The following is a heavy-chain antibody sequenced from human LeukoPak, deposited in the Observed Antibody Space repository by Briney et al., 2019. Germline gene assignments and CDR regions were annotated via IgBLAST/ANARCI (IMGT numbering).Heavy chain of an antibody. J-gene: IGHJ4*02. CDR2: ISYDGSNK. Sequence: PGRSLRLSCAASGFTFSSYGMHWVRQAPGKGLEWVAVISYDGSNKYYADSVKGRFTISSDNSKNTLYLQMNSLRAEDTAVYYCAKDRQQQLDLDYWGQGTLVTVSS. V-gene: IGHV3-30*18. D-gene: IGHD6-13*01. CDR3: AKDRQQQLDLDY. CDR1: GFTFSSYG.